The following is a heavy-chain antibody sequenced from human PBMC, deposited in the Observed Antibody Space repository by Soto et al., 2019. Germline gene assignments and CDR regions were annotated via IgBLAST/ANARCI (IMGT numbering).Heavy chain of an antibody. CDR3: AGEGDYGDYASAFDI. CDR1: GGTFSSYT. J-gene: IGHJ3*02. V-gene: IGHV1-69*08. Sequence: QVQLVQSAAEVKKPGSSVKVSCKASGGTFSSYTISWVRQAPGQGLEWMGRIIPILGIANYAQKFQGRVTITADKSTSTAYMELSSLRSEDTAVYYCAGEGDYGDYASAFDIWGQGTMVTVSS. CDR2: IIPILGIA. D-gene: IGHD4-17*01.